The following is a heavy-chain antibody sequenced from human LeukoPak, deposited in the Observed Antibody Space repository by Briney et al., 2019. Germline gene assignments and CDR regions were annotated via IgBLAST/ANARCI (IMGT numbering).Heavy chain of an antibody. D-gene: IGHD4-23*01. CDR3: AREGTVVTLSDAFDI. CDR1: GFTFSSYS. CDR2: ISSSSSYI. J-gene: IGHJ3*02. Sequence: GGYLRLSCAASGFTFSSYSMNWVRQAPGKGLEWVSSISSSSSYIYYADSVKGRFTISRDNAKNSLYLQMNSLRAEDTAVYYCAREGTVVTLSDAFDIWGQGTVDTVSS. V-gene: IGHV3-21*01.